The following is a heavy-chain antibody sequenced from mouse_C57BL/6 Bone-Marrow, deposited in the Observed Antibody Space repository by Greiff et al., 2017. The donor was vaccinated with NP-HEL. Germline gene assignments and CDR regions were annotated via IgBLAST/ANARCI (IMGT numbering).Heavy chain of an antibody. CDR1: GYTFTNYW. CDR2: IYPGGGYT. V-gene: IGHV1-63*01. CDR3: ARCANDGWSAMDY. J-gene: IGHJ4*01. Sequence: VQLQQSGAELVRPGTSVKMSCKASGYTFTNYWIGWAKQRPGHGLEWIGDIYPGGGYTNYNEKFKGKATLTADKSSSTAYMQFSSLTSEDSAIYYCARCANDGWSAMDYWGQGTSVTVSS. D-gene: IGHD1-2*01.